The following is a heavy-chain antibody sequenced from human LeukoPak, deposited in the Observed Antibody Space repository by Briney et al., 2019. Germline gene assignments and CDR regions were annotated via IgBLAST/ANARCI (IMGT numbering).Heavy chain of an antibody. J-gene: IGHJ4*02. CDR1: GYTFTGYY. D-gene: IGHD6-19*01. CDR3: ARASSGWSTFDY. Sequence: ASVKVSCKASGYTFTGYYMHWVRQAPGQGLEWMGWIDPNSGGTNYAQKLQGRVTMTTDTPTSTAYMELRSLRSDDTAVYYCARASSGWSTFDYWGQGTLVTVSS. V-gene: IGHV1-2*02. CDR2: IDPNSGGT.